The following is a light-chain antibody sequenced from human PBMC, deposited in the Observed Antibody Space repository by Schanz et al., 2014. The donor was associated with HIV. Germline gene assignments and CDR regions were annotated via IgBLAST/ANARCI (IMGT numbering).Light chain of an antibody. Sequence: EIVMTQSPATLSVSPGERATLTCRASQSFSTNLAWYQQKPGQAPRLLIYGASSRATGIPDRFSGSGSGTDFTLTISRLEPEDFAVYFCQYFGNSGGTFGGGTKVEIK. CDR2: GAS. CDR3: QYFGNSGGT. J-gene: IGKJ4*01. V-gene: IGKV3-20*01. CDR1: QSFSTN.